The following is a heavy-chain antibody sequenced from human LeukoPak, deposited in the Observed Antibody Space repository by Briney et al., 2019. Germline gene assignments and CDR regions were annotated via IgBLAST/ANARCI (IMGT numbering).Heavy chain of an antibody. J-gene: IGHJ3*02. V-gene: IGHV4-59*08. CDR1: GVSISTYY. CDR2: ICYSGSA. Sequence: SETLSLTCTVSGVSISTYYWMWLRPPPGKELEWIGYICYSGSANYNPSLKGRVTISVDTSKNQFSLRLSSVTAADTAVYYCAKHGNIVVLPATSKAFDIWGQGTMVTVSS. D-gene: IGHD2-2*01. CDR3: AKHGNIVVLPATSKAFDI.